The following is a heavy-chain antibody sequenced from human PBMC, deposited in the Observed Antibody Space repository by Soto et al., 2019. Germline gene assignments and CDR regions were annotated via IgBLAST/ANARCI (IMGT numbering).Heavy chain of an antibody. V-gene: IGHV5-51*01. CDR1: GYSFTSYW. CDR3: ASHVGDYYDSSGYYYMDY. D-gene: IGHD3-22*01. J-gene: IGHJ4*02. CDR2: IYPGDSDT. Sequence: PGESLKISCKGSGYSFTSYWIGWVRQMPGKGLEWMGIIYPGDSDTRYSPSFQGQVTISADKSISTAYLQWSSLKASDTAMYYCASHVGDYYDSSGYYYMDYWGQGTLVTVSS.